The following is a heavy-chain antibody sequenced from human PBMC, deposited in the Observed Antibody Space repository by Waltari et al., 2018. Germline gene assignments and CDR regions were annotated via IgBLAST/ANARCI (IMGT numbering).Heavy chain of an antibody. CDR3: ARFPSNEEMWGGWFDP. V-gene: IGHV4-38-2*01. CDR1: GSSISSGHY. CDR2: IYYTVAT. Sequence: QVQVQESGPGLVNPSETLSLTCAVSGSSISSGHYGGWIRQPPGKGLEWMGTIYYTVATYYTPYLKRRVTISVDASKNQFSLKVTSVTAADTAVYYCARFPSNEEMWGGWFDPWGQGTLVTVSS. D-gene: IGHD1-26*01. J-gene: IGHJ5*02.